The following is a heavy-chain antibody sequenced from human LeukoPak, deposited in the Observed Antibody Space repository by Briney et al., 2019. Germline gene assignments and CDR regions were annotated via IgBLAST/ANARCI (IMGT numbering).Heavy chain of an antibody. D-gene: IGHD2-15*01. Sequence: SETLSLTCTVSGGSISSSSYYWGWIRHPPGKGLEWIGCIYYSGSTYYNPSVKSRVTISVDTSKNQFSMKLSSVTAADTPVYYWARDPGYCSGGSCLDWFDPWGQGNLVTVSS. CDR3: ARDPGYCSGGSCLDWFDP. V-gene: IGHV4-39*07. CDR1: GGSISSSSYY. J-gene: IGHJ5*02. CDR2: IYYSGST.